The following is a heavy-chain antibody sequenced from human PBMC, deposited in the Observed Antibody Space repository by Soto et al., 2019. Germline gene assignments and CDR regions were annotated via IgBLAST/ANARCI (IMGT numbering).Heavy chain of an antibody. CDR3: ATQVAAGTPPRVYYYYGMDV. Sequence: QVQLQESGPGLVKPSQTLSLTCTVSGGSISSGGYYWSWIRQHPGKGLEWIGYIYYSGSTYYNPSLKSRVTISVDTSKNQFSLKLSSVTAADTAVYYCATQVAAGTPPRVYYYYGMDVWGQGTTVTVSS. J-gene: IGHJ6*02. D-gene: IGHD6-13*01. CDR1: GGSISSGGYY. CDR2: IYYSGST. V-gene: IGHV4-31*03.